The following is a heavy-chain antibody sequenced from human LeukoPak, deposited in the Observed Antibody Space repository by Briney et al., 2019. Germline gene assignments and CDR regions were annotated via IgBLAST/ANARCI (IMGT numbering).Heavy chain of an antibody. Sequence: GGSLRLSCITSGFTFGDYGLSWVRQAPGKGLEWVGFIRSKAYGATTEYAASLKDRFTISRDDSKSIAYLQVNSLRAEDTAVYYCAKALSDFWSGYPDAFDIWGQGTVVTVSS. J-gene: IGHJ3*02. D-gene: IGHD3-3*01. CDR3: AKALSDFWSGYPDAFDI. V-gene: IGHV3-49*04. CDR1: GFTFGDYG. CDR2: IRSKAYGATT.